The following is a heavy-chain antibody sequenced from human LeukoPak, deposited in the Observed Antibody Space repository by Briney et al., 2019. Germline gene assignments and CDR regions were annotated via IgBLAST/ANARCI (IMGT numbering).Heavy chain of an antibody. Sequence: GASVKVSCKASGGTFSSYAISWVRQAPGQGLEWMGGIIPIFGTANYAQKFQGRVTITTDESTSTAYMELSSPRSEDTAVYYCARNLDYSNTYYYYYMDVWGKGTTVTVSS. CDR1: GGTFSSYA. CDR2: IIPIFGTA. V-gene: IGHV1-69*05. J-gene: IGHJ6*03. D-gene: IGHD4-11*01. CDR3: ARNLDYSNTYYYYYMDV.